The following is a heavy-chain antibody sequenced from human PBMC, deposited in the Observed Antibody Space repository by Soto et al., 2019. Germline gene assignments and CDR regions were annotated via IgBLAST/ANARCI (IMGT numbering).Heavy chain of an antibody. CDR3: ARGALYYYDSSGYYY. Sequence: GASVKFSCKASGYTFTSYDINWVRQATGQGLEWMGWMNPNSGNTGCAQKFQGRVTMTRNTSISTAYMELSSLRSEDTAVYYCARGALYYYDSSGYYYWGQGTLVTVSS. CDR1: GYTFTSYD. V-gene: IGHV1-8*01. J-gene: IGHJ4*02. CDR2: MNPNSGNT. D-gene: IGHD3-22*01.